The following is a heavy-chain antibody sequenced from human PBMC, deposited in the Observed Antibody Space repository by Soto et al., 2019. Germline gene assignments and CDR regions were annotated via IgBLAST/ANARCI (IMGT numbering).Heavy chain of an antibody. CDR3: ARDRVPYVYFYYGMDV. V-gene: IGHV3-30-3*01. CDR2: MSMDGSNK. CDR1: GFAFHTYS. J-gene: IGHJ6*02. D-gene: IGHD3-10*02. Sequence: QVRLVESGGGVVQPGRSLRLSCAASGFAFHTYSMHWVRQAPGKGLEGVASMSMDGSNKYYADSVKGRFTISRDNSKSMLFLKVSSLRPEDTAVYFCARDRVPYVYFYYGMDVWGQGTTVTVS.